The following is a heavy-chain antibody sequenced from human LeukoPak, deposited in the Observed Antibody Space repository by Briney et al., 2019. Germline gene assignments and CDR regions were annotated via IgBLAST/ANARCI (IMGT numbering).Heavy chain of an antibody. CDR3: ARDLYYDSAVGY. CDR2: ISAYNGNT. D-gene: IGHD3-22*01. J-gene: IGHJ4*02. Sequence: ASVKVSCKASGYTFTSYGISWVRQAPGQGLEWMGWISAYNGNTNYAQKLQGRVTMTADTSTSTAYMELRSLRSDDTAVYYCARDLYYDSAVGYWGQGTLVTVSS. CDR1: GYTFTSYG. V-gene: IGHV1-18*01.